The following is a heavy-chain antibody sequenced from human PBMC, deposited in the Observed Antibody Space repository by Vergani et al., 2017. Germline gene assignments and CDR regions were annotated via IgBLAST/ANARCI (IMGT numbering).Heavy chain of an antibody. D-gene: IGHD6-6*01. J-gene: IGHJ6*03. CDR3: ARGGIAARPYYYYYYMDF. CDR2: IYYSGST. CDR1: GGSISSYY. V-gene: IGHV4-59*01. Sequence: QVQLQESGPGLVKPSETLSLTCTVSGGSISSYYWSWIRQPPGKGLEWIGYIYYSGSTNYNPSLKSRVTISVDTSKNQFSLKLSSVTAADTAVYYCARGGIAARPYYYYYYMDFWGKGTTVTVSS.